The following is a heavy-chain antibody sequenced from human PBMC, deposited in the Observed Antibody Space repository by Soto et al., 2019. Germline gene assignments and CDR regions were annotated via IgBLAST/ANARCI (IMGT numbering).Heavy chain of an antibody. CDR3: ARVDYYDSSGPLDI. Sequence: GGSLRLSCAASGFTFSSYAMHWVRQAPGKGLEWVAVIYSGGSTYYADSVKGRFTISRDNSKNTLYLQMNSLRAEDTAVYYCARVDYYDSSGPLDIWGQGTMVTVSS. D-gene: IGHD3-22*01. V-gene: IGHV3-53*01. J-gene: IGHJ3*02. CDR2: IYSGGST. CDR1: GFTFSSYA.